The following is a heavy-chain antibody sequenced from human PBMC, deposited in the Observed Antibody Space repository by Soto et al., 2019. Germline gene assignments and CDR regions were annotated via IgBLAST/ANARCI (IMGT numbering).Heavy chain of an antibody. CDR3: ARSAAIHPWLVP. V-gene: IGHV1-69*02. J-gene: IGHJ5*02. D-gene: IGHD2-2*01. CDR2: IIPIRGIA. CDR1: GGTFSSYT. Sequence: QVQLVQSGAEVKKPGSSVKVSCKASGGTFSSYTISWVRQAPGQGLEWMGRIIPIRGIANYAQKFQGGVTLTAYRTAITAYVELRTIRSEDTAVYYCARSAAIHPWLVPWGQGTLVTVSS.